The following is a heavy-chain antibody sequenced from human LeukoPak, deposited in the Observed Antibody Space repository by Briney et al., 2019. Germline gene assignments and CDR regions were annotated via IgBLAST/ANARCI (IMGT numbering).Heavy chain of an antibody. V-gene: IGHV2-5*02. Sequence: SGPTLVKPTQTLTLTCTFSGFSLSTSGVGVGWIRQPPGMALEWLALIYWDDDKRYSPSLKSRLAITKDTSKNQVVLTMTNMDPVDTATYYCAHLGGVIRFDYWGQGTLVTVSS. CDR3: AHLGGVIRFDY. J-gene: IGHJ4*02. D-gene: IGHD3-16*01. CDR2: IYWDDDK. CDR1: GFSLSTSGVG.